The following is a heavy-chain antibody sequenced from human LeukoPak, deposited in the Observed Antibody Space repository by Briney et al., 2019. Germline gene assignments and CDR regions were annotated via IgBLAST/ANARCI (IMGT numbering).Heavy chain of an antibody. J-gene: IGHJ4*02. Sequence: SVKVSCKASGGTFSSYAISWVRQAPGQGLEWMGRIIPILGIANYAQKFQGRVTITADKSTSTAYMELSSLRSEDTAVYYCARFSYGSGSYHYDYWGQGTLVTVSS. V-gene: IGHV1-69*04. D-gene: IGHD3-10*01. CDR3: ARFSYGSGSYHYDY. CDR2: IIPILGIA. CDR1: GGTFSSYA.